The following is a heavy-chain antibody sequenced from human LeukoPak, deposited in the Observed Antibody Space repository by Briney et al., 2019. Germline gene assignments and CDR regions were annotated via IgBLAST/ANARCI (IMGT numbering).Heavy chain of an antibody. CDR3: ARDHPDEEILSRYYVGFYFDY. V-gene: IGHV3-23*01. CDR2: INGGGGIT. J-gene: IGHJ4*02. CDR1: AFTFSRFA. Sequence: GGSLRLSCAASAFTFSRFAMSWVRQAPGKGLEWVSVINGGGGITKYADSMKGRFTTSRDNSKNTLYLQMNSPRPEDTAVYYCARDHPDEEILSRYYVGFYFDYGGEGTLVTVSS. D-gene: IGHD3-9*01.